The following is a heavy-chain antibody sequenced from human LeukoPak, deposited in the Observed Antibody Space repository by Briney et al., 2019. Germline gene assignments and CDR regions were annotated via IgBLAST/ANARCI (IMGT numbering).Heavy chain of an antibody. CDR1: GFTFSTFA. Sequence: GGSLRLSCAASGFTFSTFAMNWVRQAPGKGLEWVSAISGSGDVTYFGDSVKGRFTLSRDNSKNLLYLQMNTLRAEDTAVYYCANRDGRFDYWGQGTLVTVSS. V-gene: IGHV3-23*01. CDR2: ISGSGDVT. J-gene: IGHJ4*02. D-gene: IGHD5-24*01. CDR3: ANRDGRFDY.